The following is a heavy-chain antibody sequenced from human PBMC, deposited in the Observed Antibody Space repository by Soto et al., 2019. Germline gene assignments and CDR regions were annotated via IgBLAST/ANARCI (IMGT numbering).Heavy chain of an antibody. V-gene: IGHV4-30-4*01. Sequence: SETPSPTRTVSGDSIPSGDYYRSWGRQPPGKGLEWIGYIFYSGSTYYKASLKGRVTISLDMSRNQFSLKLTSVTAADTAVYYCARAEVAVAGSGWFDAWGHGTLVTVS. CDR3: ARAEVAVAGSGWFDA. J-gene: IGHJ5*01. CDR2: IFYSGST. D-gene: IGHD6-19*01. CDR1: GDSIPSGDYY.